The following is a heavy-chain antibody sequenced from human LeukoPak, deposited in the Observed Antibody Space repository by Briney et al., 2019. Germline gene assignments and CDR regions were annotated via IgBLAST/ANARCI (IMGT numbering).Heavy chain of an antibody. V-gene: IGHV3-30*02. Sequence: GGSLRLSCAASGFTFNNYGMHWVRQAPGKGLEWVAFVRSDGVDKYYADSVKGRFTISRDNAKNSLYLQMDSLRAEDTAVYYCVRLRYTYGKNFDCWGQGTLVTVSS. J-gene: IGHJ4*02. CDR3: VRLRYTYGKNFDC. D-gene: IGHD5-18*01. CDR2: VRSDGVDK. CDR1: GFTFNNYG.